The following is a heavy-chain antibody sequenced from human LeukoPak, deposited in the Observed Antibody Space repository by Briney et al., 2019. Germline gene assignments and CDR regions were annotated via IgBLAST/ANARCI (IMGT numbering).Heavy chain of an antibody. D-gene: IGHD6-13*01. V-gene: IGHV4-39*07. CDR1: GGSISSSSYY. CDR3: ARDVAAAEVDY. J-gene: IGHJ4*02. CDR2: IYYSGST. Sequence: SETLSLTCTVSGGSISSSSYYWGWTRQPPGKGLEWIGSIYYSGSTYYNPSLKSRVTISVDTSKNQFSLKLSSVTAADTAVYYCARDVAAAEVDYWGQGTLVTVSS.